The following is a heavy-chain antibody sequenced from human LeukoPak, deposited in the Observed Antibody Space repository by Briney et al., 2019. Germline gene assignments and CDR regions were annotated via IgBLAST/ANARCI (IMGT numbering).Heavy chain of an antibody. Sequence: GASVKVSCKASGYTFTGYYMHWVRQAPGQGLEWMGWINPNSGGTNYAQKFQGRATMTRDTSISTAYMELSRLRSDDTAVYYCARASPDYYDSSGISPRDNWFDPWGQGTLVTVSS. V-gene: IGHV1-2*02. J-gene: IGHJ5*02. CDR3: ARASPDYYDSSGISPRDNWFDP. D-gene: IGHD3-22*01. CDR1: GYTFTGYY. CDR2: INPNSGGT.